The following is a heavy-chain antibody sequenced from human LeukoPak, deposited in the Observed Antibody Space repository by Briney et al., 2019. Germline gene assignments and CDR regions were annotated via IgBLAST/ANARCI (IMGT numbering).Heavy chain of an antibody. V-gene: IGHV1-2*02. Sequence: ASVKVSCKASGYNFIDYYIHWVRQAPGQGPEWMGWINPRSGGTKYAQKYQGRITMTRDTSIDTGYIEVTSLTYDDTAVFFCTREPLSGQLVPYDYWGQGTEVTVSS. CDR1: GYNFIDYY. CDR3: TREPLSGQLVPYDY. J-gene: IGHJ4*02. D-gene: IGHD6-6*01. CDR2: INPRSGGT.